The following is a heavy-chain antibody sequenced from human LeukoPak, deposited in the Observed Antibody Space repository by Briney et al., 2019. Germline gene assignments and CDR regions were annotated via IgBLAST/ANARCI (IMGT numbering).Heavy chain of an antibody. J-gene: IGHJ5*02. CDR3: ARGDGTYSHNWFDH. D-gene: IGHD1-26*01. CDR2: ISSSGSAI. CDR1: GFNFRSYE. V-gene: IGHV3-48*03. Sequence: GGSLRLSCAASGFNFRSYEMNWVRQAPGKGLQWVSYISSSGSAISYADSVKGRFTISRDNSKNSLNLQMDTLRAEDTAVYYCARGDGTYSHNWFDHRGQGTLVTISS.